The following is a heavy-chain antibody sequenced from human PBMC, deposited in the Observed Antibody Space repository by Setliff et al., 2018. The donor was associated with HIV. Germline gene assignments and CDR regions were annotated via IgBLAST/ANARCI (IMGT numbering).Heavy chain of an antibody. J-gene: IGHJ3*01. V-gene: IGHV1-18*01. CDR3: ARVPYRSAWFSGGHDAFDV. CDR2: ISGYNGNT. Sequence: ASVKVSCKASGYTFTSYGISWVRQAPGQGLEWMGWISGYNGNTKYVQKYQGRVTMTTDTSTSEVYMELRTLRSDDTAVYYCARVPYRSAWFSGGHDAFDVWGQGTMVTVSS. CDR1: GYTFTSYG. D-gene: IGHD6-19*01.